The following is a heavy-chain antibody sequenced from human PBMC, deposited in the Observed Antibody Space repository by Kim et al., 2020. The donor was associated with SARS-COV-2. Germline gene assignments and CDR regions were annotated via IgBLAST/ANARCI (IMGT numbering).Heavy chain of an antibody. V-gene: IGHV3-33*06. CDR1: GFTFSSYG. CDR2: IWYDGSNK. J-gene: IGHJ4*02. Sequence: GGSLRLSCAASGFTFSSYGMHWVRQAPGKGLEWVAVIWYDGSNKYYADSVKGRFTISRDNSKNTLYLQMNSLRAEDTAVYYCAKDGPYYYGSGSYYNEYYFDYWGQGTLVTVSS. D-gene: IGHD3-10*01. CDR3: AKDGPYYYGSGSYYNEYYFDY.